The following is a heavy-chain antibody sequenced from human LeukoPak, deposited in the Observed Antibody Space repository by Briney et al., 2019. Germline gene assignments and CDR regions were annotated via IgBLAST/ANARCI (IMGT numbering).Heavy chain of an antibody. CDR3: ARVRLAVACRWDDY. CDR1: GYTFTGYY. Sequence: GASVKVSCKASGYTFTGYYMHWVRQAPGHGLEWMGRINPNSGGTNYAQKFQGRVTMTRDTSISTAYMELSRLRSDDTAVYYCARVRLAVACRWDDYWGQGTLVTVSS. V-gene: IGHV1-2*06. D-gene: IGHD6-19*01. CDR2: INPNSGGT. J-gene: IGHJ4*02.